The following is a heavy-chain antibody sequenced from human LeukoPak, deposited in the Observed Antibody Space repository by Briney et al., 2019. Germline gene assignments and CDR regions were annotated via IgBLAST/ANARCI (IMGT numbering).Heavy chain of an antibody. CDR2: INPNSGGT. D-gene: IGHD2-8*01. V-gene: IGHV1-2*02. CDR3: ARARYDCTNGVCYTTNDY. Sequence: GASVKVSCKASGYTFTGYYMHWVRQAPGQGLEWMGWINPNSGGTNYAQKFQGRVTMTRDTSISTAYMELSRLRSDDTAVYYCARARYDCTNGVCYTTNDYWGQGTLVTVSS. CDR1: GYTFTGYY. J-gene: IGHJ4*02.